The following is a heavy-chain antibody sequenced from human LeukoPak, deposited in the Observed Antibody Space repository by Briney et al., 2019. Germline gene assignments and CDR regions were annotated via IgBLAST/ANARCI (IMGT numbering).Heavy chain of an antibody. CDR3: ARAGWIITSGIDY. V-gene: IGHV4-38-2*02. CDR2: IYHIGST. Sequence: PSETLSLTCSVSGYSISRGYYWAWLRQPPGKGLEWIGTIYHIGSTYYTPSLVSRVTLSVDTSKNEFSLNLRSVTAADTAVYYCARAGWIITSGIDYWGQGALVTVSS. CDR1: GYSISRGYY. D-gene: IGHD3-10*01. J-gene: IGHJ4*02.